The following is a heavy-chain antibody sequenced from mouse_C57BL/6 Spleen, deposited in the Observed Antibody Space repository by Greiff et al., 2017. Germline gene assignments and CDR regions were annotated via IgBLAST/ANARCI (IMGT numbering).Heavy chain of an antibody. CDR2: INPYNGDT. D-gene: IGHD2-1*01. J-gene: IGHJ2*01. CDR1: GYSFTGYF. V-gene: IGHV1-20*01. CDR3: ARGGNYPDY. Sequence: EVKLQESGPELVKPGDSVKISCKASGYSFTGYFMNWVMQSHGKSLEWIGRINPYNGDTFYNQKFKGKATLTVDKSSSTAHMELRSLTSEDSAVYYCARGGNYPDYWGQGTTLTVSS.